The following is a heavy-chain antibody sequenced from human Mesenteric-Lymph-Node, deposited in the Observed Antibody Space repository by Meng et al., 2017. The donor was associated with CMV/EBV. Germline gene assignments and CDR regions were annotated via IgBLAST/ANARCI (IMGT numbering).Heavy chain of an antibody. Sequence: GESLKISCTASGFTFGDYAMSWVRQAPGKGLQWVAFIGHDGTIQYYEDSVRGRFLISRDNSKNTMYLQMNSLRPEDTAVYFCAKDITTYGNRYFDSWGQGTLVTVSS. CDR3: AKDITTYGNRYFDS. D-gene: IGHD4-23*01. CDR1: GFTFGDYA. V-gene: IGHV3-30*02. J-gene: IGHJ4*02. CDR2: IGHDGTIQ.